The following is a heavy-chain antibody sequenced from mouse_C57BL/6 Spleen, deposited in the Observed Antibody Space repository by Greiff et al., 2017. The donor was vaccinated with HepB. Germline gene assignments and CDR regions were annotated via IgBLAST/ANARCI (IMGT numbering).Heavy chain of an antibody. CDR2: IYPRDGST. J-gene: IGHJ1*03. V-gene: IGHV1-78*01. Sequence: VQLQQSDAELVKPGASVKISCKVSGYTFTDHTIHWMKQRPEQGLEWIGNIYPRDGSTKYNEKFKGKATLTADKSSSTAYLQLNSLTSEDSAVYFCARGRDYYAGYFDVWGTGTTVTVSA. D-gene: IGHD1-1*01. CDR3: ARGRDYYAGYFDV. CDR1: GYTFTDHT.